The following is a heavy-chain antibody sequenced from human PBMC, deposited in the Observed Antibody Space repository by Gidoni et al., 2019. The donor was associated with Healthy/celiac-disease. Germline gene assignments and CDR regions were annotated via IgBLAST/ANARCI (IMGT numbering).Heavy chain of an antibody. D-gene: IGHD3-22*01. V-gene: IGHV1-46*01. CDR3: ARDWWGDSSGYSFDY. CDR2: INPSGGST. CDR1: GYTFTSYY. J-gene: IGHJ4*02. Sequence: QVQLVQSGAEVKKPGASVKVSCKASGYTFTSYYMHWVRQAPGQGLEWMGIINPSGGSTSYAQKFQGRVTMTRDTSTSTVYMELSSLRSEDTAVYYCARDWWGDSSGYSFDYWGQGTLVTVSS.